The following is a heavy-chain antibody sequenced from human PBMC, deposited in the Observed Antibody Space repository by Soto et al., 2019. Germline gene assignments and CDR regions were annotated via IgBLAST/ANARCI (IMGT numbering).Heavy chain of an antibody. CDR2: ISYDGSNK. V-gene: IGHV3-30-3*01. J-gene: IGHJ4*02. CDR1: GFTFSSYA. D-gene: IGHD6-13*01. Sequence: GGSLRLSCAASGFTFSSYAMHWVRQAPGKGLEWVAVISYDGSNKYYADSVKGRFTISRDNSKNTLYLQMNSLRAEDTALYYCAIDMYSSSWYYFDYWGKGTLVTVSS. CDR3: AIDMYSSSWYYFDY.